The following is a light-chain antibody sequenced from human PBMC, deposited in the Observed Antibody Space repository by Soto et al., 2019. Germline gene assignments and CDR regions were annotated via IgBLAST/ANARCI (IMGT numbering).Light chain of an antibody. V-gene: IGKV1-33*01. CDR1: QDISNY. J-gene: IGKJ2*02. Sequence: DIQMTQSPSSLSASVGDRVTITCQASQDISNYLNWYQQKPGKAPKLLIYDASNLETGVPSRFSGSGSGTDFTFTISSLQPEDIATYCCQQCDNLPLCTFGQGTNLEIK. CDR3: QQCDNLPLCT. CDR2: DAS.